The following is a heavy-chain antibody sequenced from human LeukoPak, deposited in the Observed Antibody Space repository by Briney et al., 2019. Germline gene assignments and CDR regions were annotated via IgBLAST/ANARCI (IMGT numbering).Heavy chain of an antibody. CDR3: ARVDGSGSYSFYFDY. D-gene: IGHD3-10*01. V-gene: IGHV3-21*01. Sequence: PGGSLRLSCAASGFTFSSYSMNWVRQAPGKGLEWVSSISSSSSYIYYADSVKGRFTISRDNAKNSLYLQMNSLRAEDTAVYYCARVDGSGSYSFYFDYWGQGTLVTVSS. CDR1: GFTFSSYS. CDR2: ISSSSSYI. J-gene: IGHJ4*02.